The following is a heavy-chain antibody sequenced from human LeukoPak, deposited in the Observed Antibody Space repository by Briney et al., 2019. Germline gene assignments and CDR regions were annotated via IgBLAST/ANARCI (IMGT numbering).Heavy chain of an antibody. D-gene: IGHD5-12*01. CDR3: ARDKRGYSGYDPISFAFDI. Sequence: SETLSLTCAVYGGSFSGYYWSWIRQPPGKGLEWIGEINHSGSTNYNPSLKSRVTISVDTSKNQFSLKLSSVTAADTAVYYCARDKRGYSGYDPISFAFDIWGQGTMVTVSS. CDR2: INHSGST. V-gene: IGHV4-34*01. J-gene: IGHJ3*02. CDR1: GGSFSGYY.